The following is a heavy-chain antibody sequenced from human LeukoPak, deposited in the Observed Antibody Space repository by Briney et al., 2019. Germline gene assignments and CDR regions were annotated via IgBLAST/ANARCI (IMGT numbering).Heavy chain of an antibody. CDR3: AKAGDFWSGYYYYYYGVDV. D-gene: IGHD3-3*01. Sequence: PGASLRLSCAASGFTFSNYAMTWVRQAPGKGLEWASAISGSGGSTYYADSVKGRFTISRDNSKNTLYLQMNSLRAEDTAVYYCAKAGDFWSGYYYYYYGVDVWGQGTTVTASS. CDR1: GFTFSNYA. V-gene: IGHV3-23*01. J-gene: IGHJ6*02. CDR2: ISGSGGST.